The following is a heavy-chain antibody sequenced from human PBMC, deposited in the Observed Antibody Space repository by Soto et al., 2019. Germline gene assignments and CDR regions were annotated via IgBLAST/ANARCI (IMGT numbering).Heavy chain of an antibody. CDR1: GFTFSSYW. CDR2: IKQDGSEK. D-gene: IGHD6-13*01. V-gene: IGHV3-7*01. Sequence: LRLSCAASGFTFSSYWMSWVRQAPGKGLEWVANIKQDGSEKYYVDSVKGRFTISRDNAKNSLYLQMNSLRAEDTAVYYCASTPISSSYSSSWPRGQLRVRDYWGQGTLVTVSS. CDR3: ASTPISSSYSSSWPRGQLRVRDY. J-gene: IGHJ4*02.